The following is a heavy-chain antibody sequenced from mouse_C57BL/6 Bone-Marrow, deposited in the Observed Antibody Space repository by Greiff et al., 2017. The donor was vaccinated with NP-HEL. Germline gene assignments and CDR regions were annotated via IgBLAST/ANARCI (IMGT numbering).Heavy chain of an antibody. CDR3: AKDYYGSSWWYFDV. CDR1: GFTFSDYG. CDR2: ISSGSSTI. V-gene: IGHV5-17*01. J-gene: IGHJ1*03. D-gene: IGHD1-1*01. Sequence: EVQGVESGGGLVKPGGSLKLSCAASGFTFSDYGMHWVRQAPEKGLEWVAYISSGSSTIYYADTVKGRFTISRDNATNTLFLQMTSLRSEDTAMYYCAKDYYGSSWWYFDVWGTGTTVTVSS.